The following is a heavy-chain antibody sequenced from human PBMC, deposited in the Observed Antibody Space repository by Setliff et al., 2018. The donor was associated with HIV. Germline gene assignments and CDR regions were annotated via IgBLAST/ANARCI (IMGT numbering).Heavy chain of an antibody. Sequence: ASVKVSCQASGYTFTNYAMHWVRQAPGQRLEWMGWINAGNGNTKYSQKFQGRVTITRDTSASTAYMELSSLRSEDTAVYYCARDLQWLLRGSYYYYYYMDVWGKGTTVTVSS. V-gene: IGHV1-3*01. CDR1: GYTFTNYA. CDR2: INAGNGNT. CDR3: ARDLQWLLRGSYYYYYYMDV. J-gene: IGHJ6*03. D-gene: IGHD5-12*01.